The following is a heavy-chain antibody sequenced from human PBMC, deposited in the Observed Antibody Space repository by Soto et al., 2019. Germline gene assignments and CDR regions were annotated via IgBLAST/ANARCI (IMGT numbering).Heavy chain of an antibody. CDR3: AKDSSWYPKSTQTNNWFDP. D-gene: IGHD6-13*01. J-gene: IGHJ5*02. CDR2: ISGSGGST. CDR1: GFTFSSYA. V-gene: IGHV3-23*01. Sequence: GGSLRLSCAASGFTFSSYAMSWVRQAPGKGLEWVSAISGSGGSTYYADSVKGRFTISRDNSKNTLYLQMNSLRAEDTAVYYCAKDSSWYPKSTQTNNWFDPWGQGTLVTVSS.